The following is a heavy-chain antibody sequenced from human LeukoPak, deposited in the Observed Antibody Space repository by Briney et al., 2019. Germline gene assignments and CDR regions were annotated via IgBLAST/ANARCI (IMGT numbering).Heavy chain of an antibody. Sequence: GGSVTLLCSPSGFTLSSFEMLWARQATGKDLEWVSAIGTAGDTYYPGSVKGRFTISRENAKNSLYLQMNSLRAGDTAVYYCARLGRGSAHGDYHGMDLWGQGTTVTVSS. D-gene: IGHD2-15*01. J-gene: IGHJ6*01. V-gene: IGHV3-13*04. CDR3: ARLGRGSAHGDYHGMDL. CDR1: GFTLSSFE. CDR2: IGTAGDT.